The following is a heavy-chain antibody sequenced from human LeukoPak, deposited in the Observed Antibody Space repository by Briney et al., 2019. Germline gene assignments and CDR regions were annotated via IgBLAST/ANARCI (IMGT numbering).Heavy chain of an antibody. Sequence: PSETLTLTCTVSGGSISSYYWSWIRQPAGKGLEWIGRIYTSGSTNYNPSLKSRVTMSVDTSKNQFSLKLSSVTAADTAVYYCARVAGSYRGEYFDYWGQGTLVTVSS. CDR3: ARVAGSYRGEYFDY. V-gene: IGHV4-4*07. CDR1: GGSISSYY. CDR2: IYTSGST. D-gene: IGHD1-26*01. J-gene: IGHJ4*02.